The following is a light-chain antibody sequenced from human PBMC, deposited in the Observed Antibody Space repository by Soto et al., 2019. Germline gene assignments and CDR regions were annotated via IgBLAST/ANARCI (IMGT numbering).Light chain of an antibody. CDR3: QQYNTSPYS. J-gene: IGKJ2*03. CDR1: QSISDW. CDR2: RAS. Sequence: DVQMTQSPSTLSASAGDRVTITCRASQSISDWLAWYQQKPGKAPKLLIYRASSLERGVPSRFSGNGSGTDLTFAISSLQPDDFATYYCQQYNTSPYSFGQGTKLEI. V-gene: IGKV1-5*03.